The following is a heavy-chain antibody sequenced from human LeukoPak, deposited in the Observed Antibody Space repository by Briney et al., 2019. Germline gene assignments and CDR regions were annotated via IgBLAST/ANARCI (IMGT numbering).Heavy chain of an antibody. V-gene: IGHV1-46*04. Sequence: ASVKVSCKTSVDTFTKYYMNWVRQAPGQGLEWMGIINPTGGSATYAKGLEGRIAVTSDTPTNTVYMELIGLKSEDTAMYYCTTILGYFYRFDSWGQGTLVTVSS. CDR1: VDTFTKYY. D-gene: IGHD1-1*01. CDR2: INPTGGSA. J-gene: IGHJ4*02. CDR3: TTILGYFYRFDS.